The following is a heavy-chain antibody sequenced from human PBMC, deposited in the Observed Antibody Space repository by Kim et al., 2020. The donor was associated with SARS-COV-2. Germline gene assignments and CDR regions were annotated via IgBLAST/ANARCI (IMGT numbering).Heavy chain of an antibody. J-gene: IGHJ6*02. V-gene: IGHV3-53*01. Sequence: GGSLRLSCAASGFTVSSNYMSWVRQAPGKGLEWVSVIYSGGSTYYADSVKGRFTISRDNSKNTLYLQMNSLRAEDTAVYYCARDDHYYYGMDVWGQGTTVTVSS. CDR2: IYSGGST. CDR3: ARDDHYYYGMDV. CDR1: GFTVSSNY.